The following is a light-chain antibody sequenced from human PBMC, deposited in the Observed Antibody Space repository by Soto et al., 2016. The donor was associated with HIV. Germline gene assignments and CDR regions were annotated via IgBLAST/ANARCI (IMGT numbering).Light chain of an antibody. V-gene: IGKV1-39*01. CDR2: AAS. CDR1: EYISTY. CDR3: QQTYSTRMYT. J-gene: IGKJ2*01. Sequence: DIQMTQSPSSLSASIGDRVTITCRTSEYISTYLNWYQQKPGKAPKLLIYAASSLQSGVPSRFSGRGSGTDFTLTITSLQPEDFATYYCQQTYSTRMYTFGQGTKLEIK.